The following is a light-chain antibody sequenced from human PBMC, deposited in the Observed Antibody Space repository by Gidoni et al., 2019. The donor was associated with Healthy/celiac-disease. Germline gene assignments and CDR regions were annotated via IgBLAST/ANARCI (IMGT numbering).Light chain of an antibody. CDR2: LGS. Sequence: DIVMTQSPLSLPVTPGEPASISCRSSQSLLHSNGYNYLDWYLQKPGQSPQLLIYLGSNRASGVPDRFSGSGSGTDFTLKISRVEAEDVGVYYCMQALQTSGTFXGXTKVEIK. J-gene: IGKJ4*01. CDR1: QSLLHSNGYNY. CDR3: MQALQTSGT. V-gene: IGKV2-28*01.